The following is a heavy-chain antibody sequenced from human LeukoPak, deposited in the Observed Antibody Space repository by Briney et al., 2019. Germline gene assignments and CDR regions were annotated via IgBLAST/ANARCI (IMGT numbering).Heavy chain of an antibody. CDR3: ARFRASQDWAGKDYFDY. J-gene: IGHJ4*02. V-gene: IGHV4-59*01. CDR1: GGSISSYY. Sequence: PSETLSLTCTVSGGSISSYYWSWIRQPPGKGLEWIGYIYYSGSTNYNPSLKSRVTISVDTSKNQFSLKLSSVTAADTAVYYCARFRASQDWAGKDYFDYWGQGTLVTVSS. D-gene: IGHD3-9*01. CDR2: IYYSGST.